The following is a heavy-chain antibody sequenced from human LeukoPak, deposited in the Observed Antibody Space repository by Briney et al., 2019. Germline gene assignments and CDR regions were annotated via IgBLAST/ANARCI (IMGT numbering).Heavy chain of an antibody. CDR3: AREGGIAAGWETD. Sequence: ASVKVSCKVSGYSFINSGISWVRQAPGQGLEWMGWISVNGGYTNFAQSHRDRVTLTTDTSTSTAYLELTDLRSDDTAVYHCAREGGIAAGWETDWGQGTLVTVSS. D-gene: IGHD6-13*01. V-gene: IGHV1-18*01. CDR1: GYSFINSG. CDR2: ISVNGGYT. J-gene: IGHJ4*02.